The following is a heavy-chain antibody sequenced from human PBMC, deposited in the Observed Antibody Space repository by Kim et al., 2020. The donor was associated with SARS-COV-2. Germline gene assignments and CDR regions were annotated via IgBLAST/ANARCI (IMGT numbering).Heavy chain of an antibody. J-gene: IGHJ4*02. Sequence: GGSLRLSCAASGFIFRNYAMNWVRQAPGKGLEWVSSISDSGGSTYYADSVKGRFTISRDNSKNTLYLQMSSLRADDTAVYYCASSGGSSAFWYFDDWGQG. CDR1: GFIFRNYA. CDR2: ISDSGGST. D-gene: IGHD2-15*01. V-gene: IGHV3-23*01. CDR3: ASSGGSSAFWYFDD.